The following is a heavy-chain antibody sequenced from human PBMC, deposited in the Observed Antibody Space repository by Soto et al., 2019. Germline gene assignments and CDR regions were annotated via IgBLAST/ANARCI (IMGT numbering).Heavy chain of an antibody. V-gene: IGHV1-18*01. CDR1: GYTLTTYG. Sequence: QVQLVQSGAEVKNPGASVKVSCKASGYTLTTYGISWVRQAPGQGLEWMGGISVYNGNTNYAQKVQGRVTMTTDTSTSTAYMELRSLKSDDTAVYYCARVIGAKELHGMDVWGQGTTVTVSS. J-gene: IGHJ6*02. CDR3: ARVIGAKELHGMDV. CDR2: ISVYNGNT. D-gene: IGHD1-26*01.